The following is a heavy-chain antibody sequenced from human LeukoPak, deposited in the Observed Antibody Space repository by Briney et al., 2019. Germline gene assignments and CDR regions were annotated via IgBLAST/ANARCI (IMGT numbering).Heavy chain of an antibody. CDR2: IKQRGST. CDR1: GGSFSGHY. J-gene: IGHJ4*02. V-gene: IGHV4-34*01. CDR3: ARTLRSYYLNDD. D-gene: IGHD3-10*01. Sequence: PSETLSLTCGLSGGSFSGHYWGWIRHPPGGGLGWSGEIKQRGSTNYNPSLKSRVTISVDTSKKKFSLKLSSVTAADTAVYYCARTLRSYYLNDDWGQGTLVTVSS.